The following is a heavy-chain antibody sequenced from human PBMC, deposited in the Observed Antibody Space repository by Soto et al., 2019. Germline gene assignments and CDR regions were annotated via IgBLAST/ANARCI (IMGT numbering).Heavy chain of an antibody. CDR3: ARGRCSSTSCYGSRYYYYYYMVV. CDR2: INPNSGGT. V-gene: IGHV1-2*04. D-gene: IGHD2-2*01. J-gene: IGHJ6*03. Sequence: GASVKVSCKASGYTFTGYYMHWVRQAPGQGLEWMGWINPNSGGTNYAQKFQGWVTMTRDTSISTAYMELSRLRSDDTAVYYCARGRCSSTSCYGSRYYYYYYMVVWGKGTTVTVSS. CDR1: GYTFTGYY.